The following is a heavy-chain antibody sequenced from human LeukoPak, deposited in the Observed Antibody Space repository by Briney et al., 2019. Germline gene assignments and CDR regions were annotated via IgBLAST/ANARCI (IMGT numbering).Heavy chain of an antibody. CDR1: GYTFTSYD. Sequence: GASVKVSCKASGYTFTSYDINWVRQATGQGLERMGWMNPNSGNTGYAQKFQGRVTMTRNTSISTAYMGLSSLRSEDTAVYYCARGRLYNWFDPWGQGTLVTVSS. J-gene: IGHJ5*02. CDR3: ARGRLYNWFDP. CDR2: MNPNSGNT. D-gene: IGHD2/OR15-2a*01. V-gene: IGHV1-8*01.